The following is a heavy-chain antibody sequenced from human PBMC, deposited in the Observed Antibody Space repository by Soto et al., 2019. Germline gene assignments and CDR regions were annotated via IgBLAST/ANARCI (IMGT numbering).Heavy chain of an antibody. V-gene: IGHV3-33*01. CDR3: ARDLSITMVRGVPDYYYYGMDV. J-gene: IGHJ6*02. Sequence: GGSLRLSCAASGFTFSSYGMHWVRQAPGKGLEWVAVIWYDGSNKYYADSVKGRFTISRDNSKNTLYLQMNSLRAEDTAVYYCARDLSITMVRGVPDYYYYGMDVWGQGTTVTVSS. D-gene: IGHD3-10*01. CDR2: IWYDGSNK. CDR1: GFTFSSYG.